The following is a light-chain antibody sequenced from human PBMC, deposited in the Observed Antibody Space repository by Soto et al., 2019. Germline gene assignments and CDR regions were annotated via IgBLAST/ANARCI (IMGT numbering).Light chain of an antibody. CDR1: SSHVGGYNY. Sequence: QSALTQPPSASGSPGQSVTISCTGTSSHVGGYNYVSWYQQHPGKAPKLMIYEVSKRPSGVPDRFSGSKSGNTASLTVAGLQAEDEADYYCSSYAGSNNYVFGPGTKVTVL. CDR2: EVS. J-gene: IGLJ1*01. V-gene: IGLV2-8*01. CDR3: SSYAGSNNYV.